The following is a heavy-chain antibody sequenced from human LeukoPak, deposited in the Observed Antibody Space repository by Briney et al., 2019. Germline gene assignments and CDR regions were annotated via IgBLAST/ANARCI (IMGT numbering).Heavy chain of an antibody. J-gene: IGHJ4*02. CDR1: GFTFSSYW. Sequence: GGSLRLSCAASGFTFSSYWMHWVRQAPGKGLVWVSRINTDGSSTSYVDSGKGRFNISRDNAKNTLYLQMNSLRAEHTAVYYCARGYNYGYWIDYWGQGTLVTVSS. CDR2: INTDGSST. CDR3: ARGYNYGYWIDY. V-gene: IGHV3-74*01. D-gene: IGHD5-18*01.